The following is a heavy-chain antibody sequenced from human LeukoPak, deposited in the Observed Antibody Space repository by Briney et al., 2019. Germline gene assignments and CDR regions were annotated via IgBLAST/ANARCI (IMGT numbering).Heavy chain of an antibody. Sequence: PGGSLRLSCAASGFTFSSYSMSWVRQAPGKGLEWVSSISSSSSYIYYADSVKGRFTISRDNAKNSLYLQMNSLRAEDTVVYYCARVGSSGWYYFDYWGQGTLVTVSS. D-gene: IGHD6-19*01. CDR3: ARVGSSGWYYFDY. J-gene: IGHJ4*02. CDR2: ISSSSSYI. CDR1: GFTFSSYS. V-gene: IGHV3-21*01.